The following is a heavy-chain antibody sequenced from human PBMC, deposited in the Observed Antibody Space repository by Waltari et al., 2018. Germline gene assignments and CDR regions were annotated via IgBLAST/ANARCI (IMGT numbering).Heavy chain of an antibody. CDR2: IYHSGST. V-gene: IGHV4-38-2*01. D-gene: IGHD3-16*01. J-gene: IGHJ3*02. Sequence: QVQLQESGPGLVKPSETLSLTCAVSGYSISSGYYWGWISQPPGKGLEWIGSIYHSGSTYYNPSLKSRVTISVDTSKNQFSLKLSSVTAADTAVYYCARPALEGGYAFDIWGQGTMVTVSS. CDR1: GYSISSGYY. CDR3: ARPALEGGYAFDI.